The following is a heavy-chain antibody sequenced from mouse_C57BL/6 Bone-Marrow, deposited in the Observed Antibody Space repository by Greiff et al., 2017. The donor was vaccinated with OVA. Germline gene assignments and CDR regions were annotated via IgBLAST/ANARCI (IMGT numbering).Heavy chain of an antibody. D-gene: IGHD2-4*01. J-gene: IGHJ4*01. CDR2: IYPGSGNT. CDR1: GYTFTDYY. CDR3: ARDEATIDDYDVESAMDY. Sequence: VQLQQSGAELVRPGASVKLSCKASGYTFTDYYINWVKQRPGQGLEWIARIYPGSGNTYYNEKFKGKATLTAEKSSSTAYMQLSSLTSEDSAVYFCARDEATIDDYDVESAMDYWGQGTSVTVSS. V-gene: IGHV1-76*01.